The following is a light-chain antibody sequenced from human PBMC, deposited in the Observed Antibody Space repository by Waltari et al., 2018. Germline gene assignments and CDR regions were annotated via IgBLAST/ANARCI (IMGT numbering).Light chain of an antibody. V-gene: IGLV2-8*01. CDR1: GSAVGAYNY. Sequence: QSALTQPPSASGSPGQPVTISCPGSGSAVGAYNYVSWYQHHPGKAPKLMIYEVTKRPSGVPDRFSGSKSDNSASLTVSGLQPDDEAYYYCTSFAGGNTVIFGGGTKLTVL. CDR2: EVT. J-gene: IGLJ2*01. CDR3: TSFAGGNTVI.